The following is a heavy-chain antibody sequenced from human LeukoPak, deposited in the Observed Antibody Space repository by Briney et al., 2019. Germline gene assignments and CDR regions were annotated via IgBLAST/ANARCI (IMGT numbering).Heavy chain of an antibody. Sequence: PGGSLRLSCAASGFTFSSYDMHWVRQATGKGLEWVSAIGTAGDTYYPGSVKGRFTISRENAKNSLYLQMNSLRAGDTAVYYCARGVAVAGKEGVDAFDIWGQGTMVTVSS. V-gene: IGHV3-13*01. J-gene: IGHJ3*02. CDR3: ARGVAVAGKEGVDAFDI. CDR1: GFTFSSYD. D-gene: IGHD6-19*01. CDR2: IGTAGDT.